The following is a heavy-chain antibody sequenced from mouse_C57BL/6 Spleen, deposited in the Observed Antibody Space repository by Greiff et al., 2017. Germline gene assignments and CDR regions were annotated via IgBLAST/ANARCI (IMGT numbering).Heavy chain of an antibody. CDR1: GYTFTDYN. Sequence: EVQLQQSGPELVKPGASVKIPCKASGYTFTDYNLDWVKQSHGKSLEWIGDINPNNGGTIYNQKFKGKATLTVDKSSSTAYMGLRSLTSEDTAVYYCARLLRRYWYFDVWGTGTTVTVSS. D-gene: IGHD1-1*01. V-gene: IGHV1-18*01. CDR2: INPNNGGT. CDR3: ARLLRRYWYFDV. J-gene: IGHJ1*03.